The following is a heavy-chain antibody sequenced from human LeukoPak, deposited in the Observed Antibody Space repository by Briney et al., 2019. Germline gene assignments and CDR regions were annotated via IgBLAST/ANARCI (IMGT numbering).Heavy chain of an antibody. J-gene: IGHJ3*02. CDR3: ARGNSSGYHDAFDI. V-gene: IGHV4-59*12. D-gene: IGHD3-22*01. CDR2: IYHSGST. Sequence: SETLSLTCTVSGGFIGSFYWSWIRQPPGKRLEWIGYIYHSGSTNYNPSLKSRVTISVDMSKNQFSLKLSSVTAADTAVYYCARGNSSGYHDAFDIWGQGTMVTVSS. CDR1: GGFIGSFY.